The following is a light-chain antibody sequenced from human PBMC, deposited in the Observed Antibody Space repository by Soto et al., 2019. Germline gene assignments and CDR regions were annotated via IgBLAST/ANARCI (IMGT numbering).Light chain of an antibody. Sequence: DIQMTQSPSSLSASVGDRVTITCRASQSINKYLHWYQQKPGKAPKLLIYTASSLESGVPSRFSGSGSGTDFTLTISSLQPEDFASYFCHQSYRAPHTFGQGTMVDIK. CDR3: HQSYRAPHT. CDR1: QSINKY. CDR2: TAS. V-gene: IGKV1-39*01. J-gene: IGKJ2*01.